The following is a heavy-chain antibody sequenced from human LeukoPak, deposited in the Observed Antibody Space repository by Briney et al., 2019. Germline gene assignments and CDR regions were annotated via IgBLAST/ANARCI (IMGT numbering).Heavy chain of an antibody. CDR3: TRGPGAASV. D-gene: IGHD7-27*01. V-gene: IGHV4-59*01. CDR2: IHYTGSA. CDR1: GASISNYY. Sequence: RSSETLSLTCTVSGASISNYYWSWSRQPPGKGLEWIGYIHYTGSAHYNPSLMSRVTISVDTSKTQFSLRLTSVTATDTAVYYCTRGPGAASVWGQGTLVTVSS. J-gene: IGHJ4*02.